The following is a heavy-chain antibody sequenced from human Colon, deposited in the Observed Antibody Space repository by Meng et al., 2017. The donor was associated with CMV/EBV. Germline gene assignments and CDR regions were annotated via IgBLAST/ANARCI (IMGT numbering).Heavy chain of an antibody. Sequence: GESLKISCAASGFIFDDYTMHWVRQAPGKGLEWVSLISWDGGVTSYAVSVRGRFTISRDNSKNSLYLQMNSLSAEDTAFYYCATVLRTGTTISPLGSWGQGTLVTVSS. CDR3: ATVLRTGTTISPLGS. CDR1: GFIFDDYT. J-gene: IGHJ5*02. D-gene: IGHD1-1*01. CDR2: ISWDGGVT. V-gene: IGHV3-43*01.